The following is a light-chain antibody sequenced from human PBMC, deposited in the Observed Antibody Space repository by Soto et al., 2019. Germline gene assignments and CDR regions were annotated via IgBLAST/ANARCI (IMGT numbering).Light chain of an antibody. CDR2: DVT. V-gene: IGLV2-14*01. J-gene: IGLJ1*01. Sequence: QSALTQPASVSGSPGQSITISCIGTSSDVGSYNYVSWYQQHPGKAPKLMIYDVTNRPSGVSNRFSGSKSGNTASLTISGLQAEDAADYYCSSYTSSITYVFGTGTKLTVL. CDR1: SSDVGSYNY. CDR3: SSYTSSITYV.